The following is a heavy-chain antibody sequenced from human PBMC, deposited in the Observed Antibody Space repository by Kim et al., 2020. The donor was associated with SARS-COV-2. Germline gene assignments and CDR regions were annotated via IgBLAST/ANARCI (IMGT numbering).Heavy chain of an antibody. J-gene: IGHJ4*02. D-gene: IGHD3-22*01. CDR3: ARDLDDSSNDGDY. V-gene: IGHV1-69*04. Sequence: YAQKFQGRVTITADKSTSTAYMELSSLRSEDTAVYYCARDLDDSSNDGDYWGQGTLVTVSS.